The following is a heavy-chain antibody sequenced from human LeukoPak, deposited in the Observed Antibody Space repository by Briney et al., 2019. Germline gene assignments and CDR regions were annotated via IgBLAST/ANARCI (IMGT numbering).Heavy chain of an antibody. CDR2: IDETGST. V-gene: IGHV4-59*01. CDR1: GGSMSTYY. J-gene: IGHJ5*02. CDR3: ARDSSGTSLNWFGP. Sequence: SETLSLTCTVSGGSMSTYYWNWIRQSPGKGLEWIGYIDETGSTNYNPSLKSRVTISSSTSKNQFSLIPRSVTAADTAVYYCARDSSGTSLNWFGPWGQGTVVIVSS. D-gene: IGHD1-26*01.